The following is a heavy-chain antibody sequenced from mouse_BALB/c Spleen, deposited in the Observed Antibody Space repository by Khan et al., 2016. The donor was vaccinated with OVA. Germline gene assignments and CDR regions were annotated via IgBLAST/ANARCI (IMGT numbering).Heavy chain of an antibody. CDR3: ARDRIDY. J-gene: IGHJ2*01. CDR1: GYTFTSYW. CDR2: INPTSGYT. Sequence: VQLQESGAELAKPGASVKMSCKASGYTFTSYWMHWIKQRPGQGLEWIGYINPTSGYTDYNQKFKDKATLTADKSPSIAYMQLSSLTSDDSAVYYCARDRIDYWGQGTALTVSS. V-gene: IGHV1-7*01.